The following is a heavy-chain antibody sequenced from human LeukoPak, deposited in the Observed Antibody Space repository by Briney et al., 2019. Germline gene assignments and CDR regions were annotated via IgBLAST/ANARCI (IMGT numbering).Heavy chain of an antibody. J-gene: IGHJ6*02. Sequence: ASVKVSCKASGYTFTSYDINWVRQATGQGLEWMGWMNPNSGNTGYAQKFQGRVTMTRNTSISTAYMELSSLRSEDTAVYYCAREEVFGVVIPLYYYGMDVWGQGTTVTVSS. CDR2: MNPNSGNT. CDR1: GYTFTSYD. V-gene: IGHV1-8*01. CDR3: AREEVFGVVIPLYYYGMDV. D-gene: IGHD3-3*01.